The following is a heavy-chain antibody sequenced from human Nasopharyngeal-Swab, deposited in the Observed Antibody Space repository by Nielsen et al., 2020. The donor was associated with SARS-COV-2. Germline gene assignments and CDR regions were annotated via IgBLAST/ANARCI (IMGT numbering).Heavy chain of an antibody. CDR2: TYYRSKWYN. Sequence: SQTLSLTCAISGDSVSSNSAAWNWIRQSPSRGLEWLGRTYYRSKWYNDYAVSVKSRITINPDTSKNQFSLQLNSVTPEDTAVYYCARESYSSGWYGGSNFDYWGQGTLVTVSS. D-gene: IGHD6-19*01. CDR1: GDSVSSNSAA. CDR3: ARESYSSGWYGGSNFDY. V-gene: IGHV6-1*01. J-gene: IGHJ4*02.